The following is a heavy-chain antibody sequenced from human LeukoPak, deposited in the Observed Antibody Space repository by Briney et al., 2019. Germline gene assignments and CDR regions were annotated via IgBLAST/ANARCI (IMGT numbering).Heavy chain of an antibody. V-gene: IGHV1-69*13. Sequence: SVKVSCKASGGTFSSYAISWVRQAPGQGLEWMGGIIPIFGTANYAQKFQGRVTITADESTSTAYMELRSLRSEDAAVYYCARGYSYGPFDYWGQGTLVTVSS. CDR1: GGTFSSYA. CDR3: ARGYSYGPFDY. J-gene: IGHJ4*02. CDR2: IIPIFGTA. D-gene: IGHD5-18*01.